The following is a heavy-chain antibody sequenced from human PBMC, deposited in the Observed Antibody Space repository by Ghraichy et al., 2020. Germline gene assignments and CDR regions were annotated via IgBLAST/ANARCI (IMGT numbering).Heavy chain of an antibody. CDR2: VNSKSGGT. J-gene: IGHJ4*02. CDR1: GYLFTDFY. CDR3: ARWYGAGSYLDY. V-gene: IGHV1-2*06. Sequence: ASVKVSCKASGYLFTDFYLHWVRQAPGQGLEWMGRVNSKSGGTDYAQKFQGRVTMTRDTSINTSYMELNRLRSDDTAVYYCARWYGAGSYLDYWGQGSLVTVSS. D-gene: IGHD3-10*01.